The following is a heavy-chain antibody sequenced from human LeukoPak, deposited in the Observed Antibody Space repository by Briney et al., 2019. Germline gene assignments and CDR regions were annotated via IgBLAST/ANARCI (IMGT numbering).Heavy chain of an antibody. Sequence: PSETLSLTCTVSGGSISSGDYYWGWIRQPPGKGLEWIGYVYYSGSTSYNPSLKSRVAISVDTSKNQFSLKLSSVTAADTAVYYCARSIASGDYVDYWGQGTLVTVSS. CDR2: VYYSGST. V-gene: IGHV4-30-4*01. CDR1: GGSISSGDYY. CDR3: ARSIASGDYVDY. J-gene: IGHJ4*02. D-gene: IGHD4-17*01.